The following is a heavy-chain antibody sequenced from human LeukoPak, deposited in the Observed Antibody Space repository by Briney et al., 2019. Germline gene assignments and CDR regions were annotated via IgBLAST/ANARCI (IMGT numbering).Heavy chain of an antibody. CDR3: ARDRLAATGLFDY. CDR2: INWDGGSA. CDR1: GFSFDDYG. D-gene: IGHD6-13*01. J-gene: IGHJ4*02. Sequence: GGSLRLPCAASGFSFDDYGMSWVRQAPGKGLEWVSGINWDGGSAAYADSVKGRFTISRDNAKNSLYLQMNSLRTEDTAFYYCARDRLAATGLFDYWGQGTLVTVSS. V-gene: IGHV3-20*04.